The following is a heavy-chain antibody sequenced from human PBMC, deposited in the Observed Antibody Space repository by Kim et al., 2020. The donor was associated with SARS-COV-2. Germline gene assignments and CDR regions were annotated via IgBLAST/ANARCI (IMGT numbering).Heavy chain of an antibody. D-gene: IGHD1-26*01. CDR2: IIPIFGTA. Sequence: SVKVSCKASGGTFSSYAISWVRQAPGQGLEWMGGIIPIFGTANYAQKFQGRVTITADESTSTAYMVLSSLRSEDTAVYYCARDLDRRELLRGWFDPWGQGTLVTVPS. CDR3: ARDLDRRELLRGWFDP. V-gene: IGHV1-69*13. J-gene: IGHJ5*02. CDR1: GGTFSSYA.